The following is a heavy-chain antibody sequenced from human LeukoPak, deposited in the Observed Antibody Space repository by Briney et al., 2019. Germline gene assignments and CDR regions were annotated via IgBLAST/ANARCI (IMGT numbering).Heavy chain of an antibody. CDR2: IWYDGSNK. CDR3: ARDFNYYGMDV. J-gene: IGHJ6*02. V-gene: IGHV3-33*01. CDR1: GFTFSSYG. Sequence: GGSLRLSCAASGFTFSSYGVHWVRQAPGKGLEWVAVIWYDGSNKYYADSVKGRFTISRDNSKNTLYLQMNSLRAEDTAVYYCARDFNYYGMDVWGQGTTVTVSS.